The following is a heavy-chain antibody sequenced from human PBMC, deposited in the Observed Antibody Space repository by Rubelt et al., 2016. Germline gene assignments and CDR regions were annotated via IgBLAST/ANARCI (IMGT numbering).Heavy chain of an antibody. CDR3: ASDYGV. J-gene: IGHJ6*02. CDR2: MNPNSGHT. CDR1: GYTFNSYD. Sequence: QVQLVQSGAEVKKPGASVKVSCKASGYTFNSYDINWVRQATGQGPEWMGWMNPNSGHTGYAQKLQGRITGTTDTPTSTVYMELRSLRSDDTAMYYCASDYGVWGQGTTVTVS. V-gene: IGHV1-8*01. D-gene: IGHD4/OR15-4a*01.